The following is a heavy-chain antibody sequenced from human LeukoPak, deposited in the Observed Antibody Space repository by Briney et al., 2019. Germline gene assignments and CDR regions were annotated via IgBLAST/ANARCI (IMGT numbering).Heavy chain of an antibody. D-gene: IGHD5-18*01. V-gene: IGHV3-11*06. CDR3: ARTGSDTAMAYYYYGMDV. Sequence: GRTLRLSCAASGFTFSDYYMSWIRQAPGKGLEWVSYISSSSSYTNYADSVKGRFTISRDNAKNSLYLQMNSLRAEDTAVYYCARTGSDTAMAYYYYGMDVWGQGTTVTVSS. CDR2: ISSSSSYT. CDR1: GFTFSDYY. J-gene: IGHJ6*02.